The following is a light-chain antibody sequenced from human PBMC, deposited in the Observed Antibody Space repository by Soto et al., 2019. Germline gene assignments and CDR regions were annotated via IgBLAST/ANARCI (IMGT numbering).Light chain of an antibody. CDR1: SSDFGSYNL. Sequence: QSALTQPASVSGSPGQSITISCTGTSSDFGSYNLVSWYQQHPGKAPKLMIYEVSKRPSGVSNRFSGSKSGNTASLTISGLQAEDEADYYCCSYAASSISYVFVTGTKVTV. J-gene: IGLJ1*01. CDR3: CSYAASSISYV. CDR2: EVS. V-gene: IGLV2-23*02.